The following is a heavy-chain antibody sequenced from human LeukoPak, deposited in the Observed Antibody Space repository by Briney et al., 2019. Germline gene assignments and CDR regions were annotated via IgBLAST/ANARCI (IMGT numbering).Heavy chain of an antibody. D-gene: IGHD5-12*01. J-gene: IGHJ4*02. Sequence: SVKVSCKASGGTFSSYAISWVRQAPGQGLEWMGRIIPILGIANYAQKFQGRVTITADKSTSTAYMELSSLRSEDTAVYYCARAPMATIITPPFDYWGQGTLVTVSS. CDR1: GGTFSSYA. CDR2: IIPILGIA. V-gene: IGHV1-69*04. CDR3: ARAPMATIITPPFDY.